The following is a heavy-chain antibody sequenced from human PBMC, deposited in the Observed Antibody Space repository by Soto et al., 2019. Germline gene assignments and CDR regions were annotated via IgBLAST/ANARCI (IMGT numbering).Heavy chain of an antibody. CDR1: SGSISSSLYY. V-gene: IGHV4-39*01. Sequence: SETLSLTCSVSSGSISSSLYYWGGIRQPPGKGLEWIGNIYSTVSTHYNPSLKSRVTISVDTSKNQFSLKLNSVTAADTAVYYCARLPYYDTPPVTFDIWGQGAMVTVS. J-gene: IGHJ3*02. D-gene: IGHD3-22*01. CDR2: IYSTVST. CDR3: ARLPYYDTPPVTFDI.